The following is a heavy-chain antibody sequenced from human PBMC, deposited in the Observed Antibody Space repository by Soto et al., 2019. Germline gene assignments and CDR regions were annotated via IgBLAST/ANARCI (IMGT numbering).Heavy chain of an antibody. J-gene: IGHJ6*02. CDR2: INHRGST. D-gene: IGHD6-25*01. Sequence: QVQLQQWGAGLLKPSETLSLTCAVYGGSFGGYYWSWIRQPPGKGLEWIGEINHRGSTNYNPSLKRRVTISGDTSKNQFSLKLNSVTAADTAVYYCARGSRVKIPAASGRDYYYHGLDVWGQGTAVTVSS. V-gene: IGHV4-34*01. CDR1: GGSFGGYY. CDR3: ARGSRVKIPAASGRDYYYHGLDV.